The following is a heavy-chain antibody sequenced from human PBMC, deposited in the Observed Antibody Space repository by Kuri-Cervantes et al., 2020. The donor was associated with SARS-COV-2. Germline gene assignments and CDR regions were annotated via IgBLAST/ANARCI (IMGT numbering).Heavy chain of an antibody. V-gene: IGHV3-15*01. D-gene: IGHD2-2*01. CDR1: GFTFSNAW. CDR3: TTGADIVVVPAVMGAFDI. Sequence: GGSLRLSCAASGFTFSNAWVSWVRQAPGKGLEWVGRIKSKTDGGTTDYAAPVKGRFTISRDDSKNTLYLQMNSLKTEDTAVYYCTTGADIVVVPAVMGAFDIWGQGTMVTVSS. J-gene: IGHJ3*02. CDR2: IKSKTDGGTT.